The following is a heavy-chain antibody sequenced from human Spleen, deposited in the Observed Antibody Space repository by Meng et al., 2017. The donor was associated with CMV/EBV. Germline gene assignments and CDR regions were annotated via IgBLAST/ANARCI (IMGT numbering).Heavy chain of an antibody. D-gene: IGHD3-9*01. Sequence: FSSSGMHWVRQAPGKGLEWVAVIWYDGSNKYYADSVKGRFTISRDNSKNTLYLQMNSLRAEDTAVYYCARDPTIRYFDWLLSPPFDYWGQGTLVTVSS. CDR2: IWYDGSNK. CDR3: ARDPTIRYFDWLLSPPFDY. J-gene: IGHJ4*02. V-gene: IGHV3-33*01. CDR1: FSSSG.